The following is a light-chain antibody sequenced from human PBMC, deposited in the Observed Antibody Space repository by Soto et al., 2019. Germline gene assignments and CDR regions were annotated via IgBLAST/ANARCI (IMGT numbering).Light chain of an antibody. J-gene: IGLJ1*01. V-gene: IGLV2-11*01. Sequence: QSALTQPRSVSGSPGQSVTISCTGTSNDVGGYNSVSWFQQHPGKVPKLMIYDVSERPSGVPDRFSGSKSGNTASLTISGLQAEDEADYYCCSYAGNYYVFGTGTKLTVL. CDR3: CSYAGNYYV. CDR1: SNDVGGYNS. CDR2: DVS.